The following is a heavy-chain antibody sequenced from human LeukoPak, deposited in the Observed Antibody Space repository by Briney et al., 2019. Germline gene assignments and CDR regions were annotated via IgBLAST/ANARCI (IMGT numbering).Heavy chain of an antibody. D-gene: IGHD1-14*01. CDR1: GGSISSYY. CDR3: ARVGGRSITRTPYMDA. J-gene: IGHJ6*03. V-gene: IGHV4-4*07. CDR2: IYTSGST. Sequence: PSETLSLTCTVSGGSISSYYWSWIRQPAGKGLEWIGRIYTSGSTNYNPSLKSRVTMSVDTSKNQFSLKLSSVTAADTAVYYCARVGGRSITRTPYMDAWGKGTTVTVSS.